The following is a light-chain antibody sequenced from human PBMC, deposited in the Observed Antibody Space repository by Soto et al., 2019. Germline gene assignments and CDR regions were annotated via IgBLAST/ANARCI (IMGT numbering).Light chain of an antibody. CDR1: SSEIGGYYY. J-gene: IGLJ1*01. CDR3: TSYSSSDISYV. V-gene: IGLV2-14*01. Sequence: QSALGQPSSASWSPGHSITISCNGTSSEIGGYYYVSWYQHHPGKAPNLLIYQATNRPSRVSNRFSGSKSGNTASLTISGLQADDEADYYCTSYSSSDISYVFGTGTKVTVL. CDR2: QAT.